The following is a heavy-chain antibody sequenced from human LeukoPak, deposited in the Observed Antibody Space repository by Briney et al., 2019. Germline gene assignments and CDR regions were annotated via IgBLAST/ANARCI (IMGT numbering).Heavy chain of an antibody. CDR2: IYPGDSDT. Sequence: GGSLKISFKGSGYRFSSYLIGWVRPMPGKRLEWMGIIYPGDSDTRYSPSFQGQVTISADKSISTAYLQWSSLKASDTAMYYCARLGGDGIDYWGQGTLVTVSS. CDR1: GYRFSSYL. D-gene: IGHD2-21*01. CDR3: ARLGGDGIDY. V-gene: IGHV5-51*01. J-gene: IGHJ4*02.